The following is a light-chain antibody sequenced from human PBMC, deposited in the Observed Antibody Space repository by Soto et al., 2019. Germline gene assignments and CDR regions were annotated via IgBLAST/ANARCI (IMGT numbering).Light chain of an antibody. CDR2: RSD. CDR1: SSNIGSNH. J-gene: IGLJ2*01. CDR3: SARDDILSGVV. V-gene: IGLV1-47*01. Sequence: QSVLTQPPSASGAPGQRVTISCSGSSSNIGSNHVYWYQQFPGMAPKLLMYRSDQRPTGVPDRFSGSRSGTSASLAISGLRSDDEADYDCSARDDILSGVVFGGGTKLTVL.